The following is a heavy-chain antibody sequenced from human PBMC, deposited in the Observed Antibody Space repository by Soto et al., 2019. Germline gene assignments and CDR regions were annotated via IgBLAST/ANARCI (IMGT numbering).Heavy chain of an antibody. CDR2: IYYSGST. J-gene: IGHJ5*02. Sequence: PSETLSLTCTVSGGSISSYYWSWIRQPPRKGLEWIGYIYYSGSTNYNPSLKSRVTISVDTYKNQFSLKLSSVTAADTAVYYCARVTYSSCWDSLGWFDPWGQGTLVT. V-gene: IGHV4-59*01. CDR1: GGSISSYY. D-gene: IGHD6-13*01. CDR3: ARVTYSSCWDSLGWFDP.